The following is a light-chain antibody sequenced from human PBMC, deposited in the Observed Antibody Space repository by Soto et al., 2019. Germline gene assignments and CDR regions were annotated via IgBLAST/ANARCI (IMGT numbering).Light chain of an antibody. CDR2: GDN. CDR3: QSYDSSLSRRV. CDR1: SSNIGAGSG. V-gene: IGLV1-40*01. Sequence: QSVLTQPPSVSGAPGQRVTMSCTGSSSNIGAGSGVHWYQQVPGTAPKLLIYGDNNRPSGVPDRFSGSKSGTSASLAITGLPAEDEAYYYCQSYDSSLSRRVFGTGTKVTVL. J-gene: IGLJ1*01.